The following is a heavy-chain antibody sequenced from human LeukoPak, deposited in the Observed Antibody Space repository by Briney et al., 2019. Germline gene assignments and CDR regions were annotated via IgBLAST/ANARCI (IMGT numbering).Heavy chain of an antibody. CDR2: IYSGGST. Sequence: GGSLRLSCAASGFAVSSNYMSWVRQAPGKGLEWVSVIYSGGSTYYADSVKGRFTISRDNSKNTLYLQMNSLRAEDTAVYYCAKSKGTVTTLDYWGQGTLVTVSS. V-gene: IGHV3-66*01. D-gene: IGHD4-17*01. J-gene: IGHJ4*02. CDR3: AKSKGTVTTLDY. CDR1: GFAVSSNY.